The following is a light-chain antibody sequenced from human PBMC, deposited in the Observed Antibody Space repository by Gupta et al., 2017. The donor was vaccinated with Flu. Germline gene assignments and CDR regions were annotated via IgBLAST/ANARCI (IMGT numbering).Light chain of an antibody. Sequence: QAALTQPASVSGSPGQPLTISCTGTSSDIGLYNYVSWYQQHPGKAPKLMIYDVSNRPSGVSNRFSGSKSGNTASLTISGRQSEDEADYYCSSYTGSSTLGVFGTGTKVTVL. CDR3: SSYTGSSTLGV. CDR1: SSDIGLYNY. V-gene: IGLV2-14*01. CDR2: DVS. J-gene: IGLJ1*01.